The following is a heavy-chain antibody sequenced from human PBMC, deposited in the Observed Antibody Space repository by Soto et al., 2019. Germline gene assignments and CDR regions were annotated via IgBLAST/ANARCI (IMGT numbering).Heavy chain of an antibody. V-gene: IGHV3-30*18. Sequence: PGGSLRLSCAASGFTFSSYGMHWVRQAPGKGLEWVAVISYDGSNKYYADSVKGRFTISRDNSKNTLYLQMNSLRAEDTAVYYCANHPGIAASWGQGTLVTVSS. D-gene: IGHD6-25*01. CDR3: ANHPGIAAS. CDR1: GFTFSSYG. J-gene: IGHJ4*02. CDR2: ISYDGSNK.